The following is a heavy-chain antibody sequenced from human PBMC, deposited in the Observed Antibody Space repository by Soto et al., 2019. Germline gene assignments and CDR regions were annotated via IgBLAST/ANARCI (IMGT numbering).Heavy chain of an antibody. CDR1: GYTFTSYD. J-gene: IGHJ3*02. CDR3: ARRDTYYDFWSGYCDAFDI. D-gene: IGHD3-3*01. CDR2: MNPNSGNT. Sequence: GASVKVCCKASGYTFTSYDINWVRQATGQGLEWMGWMNPNSGNTGYAQKFQGRVTMTRNTSISTAYMELSSLRSEDTAVYYCARRDTYYDFWSGYCDAFDIWGQGTMVAVSS. V-gene: IGHV1-8*01.